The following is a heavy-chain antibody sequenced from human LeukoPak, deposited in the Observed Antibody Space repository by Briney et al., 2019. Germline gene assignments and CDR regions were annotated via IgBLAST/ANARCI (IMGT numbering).Heavy chain of an antibody. J-gene: IGHJ5*02. D-gene: IGHD6-13*01. V-gene: IGHV3-53*01. CDR2: IYSGGST. CDR3: ARAYSSSWYFESNWFDP. CDR1: GFTVSSNY. Sequence: GGSLRLSCVASGFTVSSNYMSWVRQAPGKGLEWVSVIYSGGSTYYADSVKGRFTISRDNSKNTLYLQMNSLRAEDTAVYYCARAYSSSWYFESNWFDPWGQGTLVTVSS.